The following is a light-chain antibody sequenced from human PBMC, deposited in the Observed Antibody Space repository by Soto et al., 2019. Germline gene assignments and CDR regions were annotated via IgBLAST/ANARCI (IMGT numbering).Light chain of an antibody. CDR1: QSVSSY. CDR3: QQYYNWPRN. Sequence: EIVLTQSPATLSLSPGEIATLSCSASQSVSSYLAWYQQKPGQAPRLLFYGASTGATGLPARFSGSGSGTEFTLTINSLQAEDCAVYYCQQYYNWPRNFGQGTRLEIK. V-gene: IGKV3-15*01. J-gene: IGKJ5*01. CDR2: GAS.